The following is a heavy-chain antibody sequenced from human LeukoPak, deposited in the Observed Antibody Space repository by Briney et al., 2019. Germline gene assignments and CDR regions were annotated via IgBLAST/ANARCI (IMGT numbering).Heavy chain of an antibody. D-gene: IGHD1-1*01. CDR3: ARFTQLERRDNRDGGWFDP. J-gene: IGHJ5*02. CDR1: GFTVSSNY. V-gene: IGHV3-66*01. Sequence: GGSLRLSCAASGFTVSSNYMSWVRQAPGKGLEWVSVIYSGGSTYYADSVKGRFTISRDNSKNTLYLQMNSLRAEDTAVYYCARFTQLERRDNRDGGWFDPWGQGTLVTVSS. CDR2: IYSGGST.